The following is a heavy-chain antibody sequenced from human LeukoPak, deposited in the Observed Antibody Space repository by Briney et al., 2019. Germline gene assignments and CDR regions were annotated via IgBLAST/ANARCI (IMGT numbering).Heavy chain of an antibody. D-gene: IGHD3-10*01. CDR3: ARALWFGDEGPLDY. CDR1: GYTFTSYD. J-gene: IGHJ4*02. CDR2: MNPNSGNT. V-gene: IGHV1-8*01. Sequence: ASVKVSCKASGYTFTSYDINWVRQATGQGLEWMGWMNPNSGNTGYAQKFQGRVTMTRNTSISTAYMELSSLRSEDTAVYYCARALWFGDEGPLDYWGQGTLVTVSS.